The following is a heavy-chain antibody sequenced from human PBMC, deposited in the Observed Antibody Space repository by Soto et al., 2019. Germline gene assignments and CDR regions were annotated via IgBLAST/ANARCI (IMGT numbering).Heavy chain of an antibody. CDR2: INPITGDT. V-gene: IGHV1-2*02. Sequence: QVQLVQSGAEVKKPGASVRVSCKASGYTFTDYYLHWVRQAPGQGLEWMGWINPITGDTKSTQKFQARVTMTRDTSIGTASLELTSLTSDDTAVYYCARVTSFQDGMYVWGQGTTVSVS. CDR1: GYTFTDYY. D-gene: IGHD2-2*01. CDR3: ARVTSFQDGMYV. J-gene: IGHJ6*02.